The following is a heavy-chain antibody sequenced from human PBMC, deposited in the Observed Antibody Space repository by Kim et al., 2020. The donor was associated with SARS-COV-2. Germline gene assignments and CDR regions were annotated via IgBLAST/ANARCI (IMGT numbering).Heavy chain of an antibody. V-gene: IGHV4-59*01. CDR2: IYYSGST. CDR3: AREGVRQAFDI. Sequence: SETLSLTCTVSDDSISSSYWSWIRQPPGKRLEWIGYIYYSGSTNYNPSLKSRVTISVDTSKNQFSLKLNSVTTADTAVYYCAREGVRQAFDIWGQGTMVTVSS. CDR1: DDSISSSY. J-gene: IGHJ3*02. D-gene: IGHD2-8*01.